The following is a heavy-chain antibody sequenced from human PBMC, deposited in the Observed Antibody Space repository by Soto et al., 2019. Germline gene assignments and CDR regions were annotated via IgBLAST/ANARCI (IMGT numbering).Heavy chain of an antibody. D-gene: IGHD1-26*01. Sequence: QVQLQESGPGLVKPSDTLSLTCAVSGYSISSSNWWGWIRQPPGKGLEWIGYIYYSGTTYYNPSLKGRVTRSVDTSKSQFSLKLTSVTAVDTAVYYCAGREIQGPIAYWGQGTLVTVSS. CDR3: AGREIQGPIAY. V-gene: IGHV4-28*01. CDR1: GYSISSSNW. CDR2: IYYSGTT. J-gene: IGHJ4*02.